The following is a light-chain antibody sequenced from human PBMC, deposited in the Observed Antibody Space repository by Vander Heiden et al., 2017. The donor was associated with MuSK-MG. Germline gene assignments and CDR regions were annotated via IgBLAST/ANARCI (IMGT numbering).Light chain of an antibody. CDR3: QQRGNWPLT. CDR1: QSVSSY. CDR2: DAS. Sequence: EFVLTQSPATLSLSPGERATLSCRASQSVSSYLAWYQQKPGQAPRLLIFDASNRATGIPARFSGSGSGTDFTLTISSLEPEDFAVYYCQQRGNWPLTFGGGTKVEIK. J-gene: IGKJ4*01. V-gene: IGKV3-11*01.